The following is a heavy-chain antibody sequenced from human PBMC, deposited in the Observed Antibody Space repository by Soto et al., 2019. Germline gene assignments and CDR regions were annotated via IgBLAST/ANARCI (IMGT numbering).Heavy chain of an antibody. CDR3: ARDSSLDGFDP. V-gene: IGHV4-4*07. CDR1: GGSIRSYY. Sequence: PTETLPLTFTVSGGSIRSYYWSWIRQPAGTALEWIVRIYTSGRTNYNPSLTRRVTLSVXXXXXXSXLXLXSXSAAXTAVYYCARDSSLDGFDPWGQGTLVTVS. J-gene: IGHJ5*02. CDR2: IYTSGRT.